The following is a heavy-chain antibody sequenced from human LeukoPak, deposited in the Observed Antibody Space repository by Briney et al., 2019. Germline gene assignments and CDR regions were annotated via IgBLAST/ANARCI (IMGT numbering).Heavy chain of an antibody. CDR1: GFTFSSYA. Sequence: PGGSLRLSCAASGFTFSSYAMHWVRQAPGKGLEWVAVICRFTISRDNSKNTLYLQMNSLRAEDTAVYYCARSGSFWGQGTLVTVSS. CDR3: ARSGSF. D-gene: IGHD3-10*01. V-gene: IGHV3-30*04. J-gene: IGHJ4*02. CDR2: I.